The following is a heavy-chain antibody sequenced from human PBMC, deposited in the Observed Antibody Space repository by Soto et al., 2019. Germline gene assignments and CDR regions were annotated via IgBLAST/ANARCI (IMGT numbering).Heavy chain of an antibody. D-gene: IGHD4-17*01. CDR2: IYYSGST. V-gene: IGHV4-59*08. CDR1: GGSISSYY. Sequence: KPSETLSLTCTVSGGSISSYYWSWIRQPPGKGLEWIGYIYYSGSTNYNPSLKSRVTISVDTSKNQFSLKLSSVTAADTAVYYCARHVNGDYGEAFDIWGQGTMVTVSS. J-gene: IGHJ3*02. CDR3: ARHVNGDYGEAFDI.